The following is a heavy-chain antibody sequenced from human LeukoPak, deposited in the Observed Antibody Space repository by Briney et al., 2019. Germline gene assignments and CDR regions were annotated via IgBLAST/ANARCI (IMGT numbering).Heavy chain of an antibody. V-gene: IGHV1-8*02. CDR3: ARGAAYSGSYSW. Sequence: ASVKVSCKASGCTFTGYYMHWVRQAPGQGLEWMGWMNPNSGNTGYAQKFQGRVTMTRNTSISTAYMELSSLRSEDTAVYYCARGAAYSGSYSWWGQGTLVTVSS. J-gene: IGHJ4*02. CDR2: MNPNSGNT. CDR1: GCTFTGYY. D-gene: IGHD1-26*01.